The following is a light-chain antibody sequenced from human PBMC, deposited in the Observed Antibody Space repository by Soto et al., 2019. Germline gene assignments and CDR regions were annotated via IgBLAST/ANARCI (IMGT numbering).Light chain of an antibody. J-gene: IGKJ1*01. CDR1: QSVSSN. CDR3: QQYNNWPPWT. V-gene: IGKV3-15*01. CDR2: GAS. Sequence: EIVMTQSPATLSVSPGERATLSCRASQSVSSNLAWYQQKPGQAPRLLIYGASTRATGIPARFSGSGYGTEFTLTLSSLQSEDFAVYCCQQYNNWPPWTFGQGTKVEIK.